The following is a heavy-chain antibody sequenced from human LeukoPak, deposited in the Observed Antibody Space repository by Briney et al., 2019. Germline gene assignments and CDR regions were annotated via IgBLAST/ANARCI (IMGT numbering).Heavy chain of an antibody. Sequence: GGSLRLSCAASGFTFSSYAIYWVRQAPGKGLEWVSGISGSGGDTYFADSVKGRFTISRDNSKNTVFLQVDGLRAEDTAVYYCAKTTAGYSSGRYPGWPVDYWGQGTLVTVSS. J-gene: IGHJ4*02. CDR1: GFTFSSYA. D-gene: IGHD6-19*01. V-gene: IGHV3-23*01. CDR2: ISGSGGDT. CDR3: AKTTAGYSSGRYPGWPVDY.